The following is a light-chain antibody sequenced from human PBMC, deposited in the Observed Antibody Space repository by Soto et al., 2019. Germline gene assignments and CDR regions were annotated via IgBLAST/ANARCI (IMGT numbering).Light chain of an antibody. CDR2: EVS. CDR3: TSYSRYRVLV. J-gene: IGLJ3*02. V-gene: IGLV2-14*01. Sequence: QSVLTQPRSVSGSPGQSVTISCTGTSSDIGGYKYVSWYQQHPGKAPKLIIFEVSNRPSGVSDRFSGSNSGNTASLTISGLQAEDEADYYCTSYSRYRVLVFGGGTKATVL. CDR1: SSDIGGYKY.